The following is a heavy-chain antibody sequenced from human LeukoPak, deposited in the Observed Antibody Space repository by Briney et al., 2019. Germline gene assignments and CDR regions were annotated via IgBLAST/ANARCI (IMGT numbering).Heavy chain of an antibody. V-gene: IGHV3-48*01. CDR3: ARDAGYSGYDLPLFDY. J-gene: IGHJ4*02. Sequence: PGGSLRLSCAASGFTFSDYIINWVRQAPGKGLEWISYISSSGGTIYYADSVKGRFTISRDNSKNTLYLQMNSLRAEDTAVYYCARDAGYSGYDLPLFDYWGQGTLVTVSS. CDR1: GFTFSDYI. CDR2: ISSSGGTI. D-gene: IGHD5-12*01.